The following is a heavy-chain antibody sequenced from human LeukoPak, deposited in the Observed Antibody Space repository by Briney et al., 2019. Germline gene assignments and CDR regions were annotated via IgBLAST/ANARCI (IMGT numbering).Heavy chain of an antibody. J-gene: IGHJ4*02. V-gene: IGHV3-23*01. CDR1: GFTVSSNY. D-gene: IGHD4-23*01. Sequence: GGSLRLSCAASGFTVSSNYMSWVRQAPGKGLGWVSAISPSGGSTYYADSVKGRFTISRDNSKNTLYLQMNSLRAEDTAVYYCAKRPDYGGKWNYFDYWGQGTPVTVSS. CDR2: ISPSGGST. CDR3: AKRPDYGGKWNYFDY.